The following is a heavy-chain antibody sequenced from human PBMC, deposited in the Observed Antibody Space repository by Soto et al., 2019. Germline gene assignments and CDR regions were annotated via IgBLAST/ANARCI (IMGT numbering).Heavy chain of an antibody. CDR1: GFTFSSYA. CDR3: ARGGDIVVVVAAADTKYGMDV. D-gene: IGHD2-15*01. CDR2: ISYDGSNK. V-gene: IGHV3-30-3*01. J-gene: IGHJ6*02. Sequence: QVQLVESGGGVVQPGRSLRLSCAASGFTFSSYAMHWVRQAPGKGLEGVAVISYDGSNKYYADSVKGRFTISRDNSKNTLYLQMNSLRAEDTAVYYCARGGDIVVVVAAADTKYGMDVWGQGTTVTVSS.